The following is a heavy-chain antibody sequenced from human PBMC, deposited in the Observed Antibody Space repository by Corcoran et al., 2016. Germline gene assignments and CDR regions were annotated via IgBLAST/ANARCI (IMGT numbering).Heavy chain of an antibody. CDR1: GYTFTSYG. Sequence: QVQLVQSGAEVKKPGASVKVSCKASGYTFTSYGISWVRQAPGQGLEWMGWISAYNGNTNYAQKLQGRVTMTTDTSTSTAYMELRSLRSDDTAVYYCARGVPYYDFWSGYPYNYYYYGMDVWGQGTTVTVSS. CDR2: ISAYNGNT. V-gene: IGHV1-18*01. CDR3: ARGVPYYDFWSGYPYNYYYYGMDV. D-gene: IGHD3-3*01. J-gene: IGHJ6*02.